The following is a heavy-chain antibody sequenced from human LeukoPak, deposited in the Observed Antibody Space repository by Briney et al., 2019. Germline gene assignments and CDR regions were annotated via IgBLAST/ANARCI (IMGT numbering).Heavy chain of an antibody. D-gene: IGHD5-12*01. CDR2: IYSTTGTT. J-gene: IGHJ6*03. V-gene: IGHV4-59*11. CDR3: ARVPQLDSGYDYLYYYYMDV. CDR1: GASPY. Sequence: SETLSLTCTVSGASPYWTWIRQPPGKGLEWIGYIYSTTGTTNSNPSLKSRVTISVDTSKNQFSLKLSSVTAADTAVYYCARVPQLDSGYDYLYYYYMDVWGKGTTVTVSS.